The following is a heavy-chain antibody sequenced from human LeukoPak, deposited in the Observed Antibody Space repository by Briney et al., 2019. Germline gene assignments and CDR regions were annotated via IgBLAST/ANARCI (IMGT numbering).Heavy chain of an antibody. CDR2: IWYDGSNK. J-gene: IGHJ6*03. V-gene: IGHV3-33*01. D-gene: IGHD3-10*01. CDR3: ARDYYGSGRDYYYYYMDV. CDR1: GFTFSSYG. Sequence: PGGSLRLSCAASGFTFSSYGMHWVRQAPGKGLEWVAVIWYDGSNKYYADSVKGRFTISRDNSKNTPYLQMNSLRAEDTAVYYCARDYYGSGRDYYYYYMDVWGKGTTVTVSS.